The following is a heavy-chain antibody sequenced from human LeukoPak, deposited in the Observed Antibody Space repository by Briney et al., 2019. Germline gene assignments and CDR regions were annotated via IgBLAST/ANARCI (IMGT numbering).Heavy chain of an antibody. J-gene: IGHJ4*02. CDR2: ISSSSSYI. D-gene: IGHD3-22*01. CDR1: GFTFSSYS. V-gene: IGHV3-21*01. CDR3: ARDAEYYYDSSGYYPYYFDY. Sequence: PGGSLRLSCAASGFTFSSYSMNWVRQAPGKGLEWVSSISSSSSYIYYADSVKGRFTISRDNAKNSLYLQMNRLRAEDTAVYYCARDAEYYYDSSGYYPYYFDYWGQGTLVTVSS.